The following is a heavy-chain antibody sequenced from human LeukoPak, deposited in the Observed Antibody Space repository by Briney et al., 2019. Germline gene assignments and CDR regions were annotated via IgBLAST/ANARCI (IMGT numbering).Heavy chain of an antibody. Sequence: ASVKVSCKASGYTFTSYGISWVRQAPGQGLEWMGWISAYNGNTNYAQKLQGRVTMTTDTSTSTAYMELRGLRSDDTAVYYCARDETYSGSYPPYYYYGMDVWGQGTTVTVSS. J-gene: IGHJ6*02. V-gene: IGHV1-18*01. D-gene: IGHD1-26*01. CDR1: GYTFTSYG. CDR2: ISAYNGNT. CDR3: ARDETYSGSYPPYYYYGMDV.